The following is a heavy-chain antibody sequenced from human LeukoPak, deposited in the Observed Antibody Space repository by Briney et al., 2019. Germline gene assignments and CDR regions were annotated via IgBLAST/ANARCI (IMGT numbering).Heavy chain of an antibody. CDR1: GFTFDDYA. V-gene: IGHV3-43D*03. Sequence: PGGSLRLSCAASGFTFDDYAMHWVRQAPGKGPEWVSLISWDGGSTYYADSVKGRFTISRDNSKNSLYLQMNSLRAEDTALYYCAKDFSMVGNYYYYMDVWGKGTTVTVSS. D-gene: IGHD3-10*02. CDR2: ISWDGGST. J-gene: IGHJ6*03. CDR3: AKDFSMVGNYYYYMDV.